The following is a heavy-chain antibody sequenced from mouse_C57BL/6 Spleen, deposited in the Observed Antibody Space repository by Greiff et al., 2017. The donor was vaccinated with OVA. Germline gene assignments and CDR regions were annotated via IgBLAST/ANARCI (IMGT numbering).Heavy chain of an antibody. D-gene: IGHD2-1*01. CDR1: GYTFTSYW. V-gene: IGHV1-72*01. J-gene: IGHJ2*01. CDR3: ARETYGKEEYFDY. CDR2: TDPNSGGT. Sequence: QVHVKQPGAELVKPGASVKLSCKASGYTFTSYWMHWVKQRPGRGLEWIGRTDPNSGGTKYNEKFKSKATLTVDKPSSTAYMQLSSLTSEDSAVYYCARETYGKEEYFDYWGQGTTLTVSS.